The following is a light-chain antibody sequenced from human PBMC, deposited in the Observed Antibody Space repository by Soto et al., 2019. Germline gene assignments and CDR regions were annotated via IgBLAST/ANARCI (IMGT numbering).Light chain of an antibody. CDR2: DVS. V-gene: IGLV2-14*01. J-gene: IGLJ1*01. CDR1: SSDVGGYNY. Sequence: QSVLTQPASVSGSPGQSITISCTGTSSDVGGYNYVSWYQQHPGKAPKLMIYDVSNRPSGVSNRFSGSKSGNTASLTISGLQAEDEADYYCSSYTSSSTLLYVFANRTKVTVL. CDR3: SSYTSSSTLLYV.